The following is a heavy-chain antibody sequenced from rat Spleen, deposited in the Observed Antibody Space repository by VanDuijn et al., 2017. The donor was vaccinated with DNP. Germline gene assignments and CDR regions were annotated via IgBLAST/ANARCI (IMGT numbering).Heavy chain of an antibody. V-gene: IGHV2S18*01. CDR3: ARSTTGMRYYYGMDA. J-gene: IGHJ4*01. D-gene: IGHD1-7*01. CDR2: MWSDGDT. CDR1: GFSLPSYG. Sequence: QVQLKESGPGLVQPSQTLSLTCTVSGFSLPSYGVSWVRQHSGKSLEWMGRMWSDGDTSYNSAFISRLTITRDTSRSQVFLEMNSLQTEDTGTYYCARSTTGMRYYYGMDAWSQGTSVTVSS.